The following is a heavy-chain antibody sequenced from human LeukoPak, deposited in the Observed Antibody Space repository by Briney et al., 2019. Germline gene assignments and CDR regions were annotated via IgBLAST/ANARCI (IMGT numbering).Heavy chain of an antibody. CDR2: IYYSGST. V-gene: IGHV4-39*01. CDR3: ARFQTYYGGFSWFDP. Sequence: PSETLSLTCTVSGGSINSTSYYWGWVRQPPGKGLEWIGNIYYSGSTYYNPSLKSRVTISVDTSKNQFSLKLSSVTAADTAVYYCARFQTYYGGFSWFDPWGQGTLVTVSS. CDR1: GGSINSTSYY. D-gene: IGHD3-16*01. J-gene: IGHJ5*02.